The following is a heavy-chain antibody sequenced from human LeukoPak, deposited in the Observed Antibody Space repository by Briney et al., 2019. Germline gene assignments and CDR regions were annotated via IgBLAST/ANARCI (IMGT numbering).Heavy chain of an antibody. CDR2: IYSGGST. Sequence: PGGSLRLSCAASGFAVSSNDISWVRQAPGNGLEWVSVIYSGGSTYYADSVKGRFTIYRDNSKNTLHLQMNSLRAEDTAVYYCARAREGCTNYAFDIWGQGTMVTVSS. CDR1: GFAVSSND. J-gene: IGHJ3*02. D-gene: IGHD2-8*01. V-gene: IGHV3-53*01. CDR3: ARAREGCTNYAFDI.